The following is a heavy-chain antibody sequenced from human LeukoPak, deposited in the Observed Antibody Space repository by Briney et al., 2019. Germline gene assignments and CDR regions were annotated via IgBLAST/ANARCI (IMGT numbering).Heavy chain of an antibody. V-gene: IGHV4-34*01. CDR1: GGSFSGYY. CDR3: AREYSSSGAFDI. J-gene: IGHJ3*02. D-gene: IGHD6-6*01. CDR2: INHSGST. Sequence: SETLSLTCAVYGGSFSGYYWSWIRQPPGKGLEWIGEINHSGSTNYNPSLKSRVTISVDTSKNQFSLKLSSVTAADTAVYYCAREYSSSGAFDIWGQGTMVTVSS.